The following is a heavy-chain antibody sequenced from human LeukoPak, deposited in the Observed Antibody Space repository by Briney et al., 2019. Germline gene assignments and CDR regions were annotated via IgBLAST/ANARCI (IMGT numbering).Heavy chain of an antibody. J-gene: IGHJ5*02. V-gene: IGHV4-31*03. CDR3: ARDTYSSGWYLWFGP. Sequence: SETLSLTCTVSGGSISGYYWSWIRQHPGKGLEWIGYIYYSGSTYYNPSLKSRVTISVDTSKNQFSLKLSSVTAADTAVYYCARDTYSSGWYLWFGPWGQGTLVTVSS. CDR2: IYYSGST. CDR1: GGSISGYY. D-gene: IGHD6-19*01.